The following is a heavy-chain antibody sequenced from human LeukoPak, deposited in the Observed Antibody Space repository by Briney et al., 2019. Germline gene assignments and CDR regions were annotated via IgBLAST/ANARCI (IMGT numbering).Heavy chain of an antibody. CDR2: INPNSGGT. V-gene: IGHV1-2*02. D-gene: IGHD2-2*01. Sequence: ASVKVSCKASGYTFTGYYMHWVRQAPGQGLNWLEWINPNSGGTNYAQKFQGRVTMTRDTSISTAYMELSRLRSDDTAVYYCARDSAVPAAIPEYFQHWGQGTLVTVSS. CDR1: GYTFTGYY. CDR3: ARDSAVPAAIPEYFQH. J-gene: IGHJ1*01.